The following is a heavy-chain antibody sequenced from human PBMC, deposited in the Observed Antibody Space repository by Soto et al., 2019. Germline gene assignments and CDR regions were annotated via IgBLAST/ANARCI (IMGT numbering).Heavy chain of an antibody. J-gene: IGHJ4*02. V-gene: IGHV4-31*03. CDR1: GGSISSGGYY. Sequence: SETLSLTCTVSGGSISSGGYYWSWIRQHPGKGLEWIGYIYYSGSTYYNPSLKSRVTISVDTSKNQFSLKLSSVTAADMSVYYCARGRSVTPYRWYFDYWGQGTRVTVSS. D-gene: IGHD2-15*01. CDR2: IYYSGST. CDR3: ARGRSVTPYRWYFDY.